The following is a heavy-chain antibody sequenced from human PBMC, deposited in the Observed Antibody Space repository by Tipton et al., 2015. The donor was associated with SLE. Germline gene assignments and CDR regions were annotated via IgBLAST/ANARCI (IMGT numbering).Heavy chain of an antibody. Sequence: TLSLTCTVSGGSISSSYYYWGWIRQPPGKGLEWIGYIYYSGSTNYNPSLTSRVTISVDTSKNQFSLKLSSVTAADTAVYYCARVTRYGSSCDAFDIWGQGTMVNVSS. CDR1: GGSISSSYYY. J-gene: IGHJ3*02. V-gene: IGHV4-61*05. CDR2: IYYSGST. D-gene: IGHD6-13*01. CDR3: ARVTRYGSSCDAFDI.